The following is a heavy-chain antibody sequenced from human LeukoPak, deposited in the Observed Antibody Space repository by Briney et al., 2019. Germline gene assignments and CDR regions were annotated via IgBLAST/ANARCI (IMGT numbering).Heavy chain of an antibody. CDR2: ISGSGGST. D-gene: IGHD6-13*01. CDR3: AKAASSSWPSYYYGMDV. J-gene: IGHJ6*02. V-gene: IGHV3-23*01. Sequence: PGGSLRLSCAASGFTFSSYAMSWVRQAPGKGLEWVSAISGSGGSTYYADSVKGRFTISRDNSKNTLYLQMNSLRADDTAVYYCAKAASSSWPSYYYGMDVWGQGTTVTVSS. CDR1: GFTFSSYA.